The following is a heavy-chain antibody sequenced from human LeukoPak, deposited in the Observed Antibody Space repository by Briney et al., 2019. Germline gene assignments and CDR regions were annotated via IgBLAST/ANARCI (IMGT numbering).Heavy chain of an antibody. CDR2: INTRSGDA. D-gene: IGHD2/OR15-2a*01. CDR3: ARDTDFSIDY. V-gene: IGHV1-18*01. Sequence: DSVKVSRKASGYTFTNYGIAWVRQAPGQGLEWMGWINTRSGDAQLAHSLQARVTMTTDTSTSTASMELGSLGSDDTAVYYCARDTDFSIDYWGQGSLVTVSS. J-gene: IGHJ4*02. CDR1: GYTFTNYG.